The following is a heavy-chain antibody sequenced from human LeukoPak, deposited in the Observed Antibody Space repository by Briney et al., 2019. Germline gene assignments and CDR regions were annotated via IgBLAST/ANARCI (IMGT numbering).Heavy chain of an antibody. Sequence: PSETLSLTCAVYGGSFSGYYWSWIRQPPGKGLEWIGEINHSGSTNYNPSLKSRVTISVDTSKNQFSLKLSSVTAADTTVYYCARARSSWSSRDFDHWGQGTLVTVSS. CDR2: INHSGST. CDR3: ARARSSWSSRDFDH. D-gene: IGHD6-13*01. J-gene: IGHJ4*02. V-gene: IGHV4-34*01. CDR1: GGSFSGYY.